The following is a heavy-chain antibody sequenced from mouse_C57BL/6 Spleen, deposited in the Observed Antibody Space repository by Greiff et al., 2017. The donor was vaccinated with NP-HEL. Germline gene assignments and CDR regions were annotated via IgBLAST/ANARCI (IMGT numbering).Heavy chain of an antibody. CDR3: ARLERGDEDAMDY. V-gene: IGHV5-6*01. J-gene: IGHJ4*01. Sequence: EVHLVESGGDLVKPGGPLKLSCAASGFTFSSYGMSWVRQTPDKRLEWVATISSGGSYTYYPDSVKGRFTISRDNAKNTLYLQMSSLKSEDTAMYYCARLERGDEDAMDYWGQGTSVTVSS. D-gene: IGHD3-3*01. CDR2: ISSGGSYT. CDR1: GFTFSSYG.